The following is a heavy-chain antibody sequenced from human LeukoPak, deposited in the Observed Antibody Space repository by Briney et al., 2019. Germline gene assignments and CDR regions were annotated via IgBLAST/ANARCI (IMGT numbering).Heavy chain of an antibody. J-gene: IGHJ4*02. CDR3: ARFSAGTGDY. V-gene: IGHV5-51*01. CDR2: IYPGDSDT. Sequence: GEALEISFQGSGYSFTSYWIGWVRPRPGKGLEWMGIIYPGDSDTRYSPSFQGQVTISAAKSISTAYLQWSSLKASDTAMYYCARFSAGTGDYWGQGTLVTVSS. CDR1: GYSFTSYW. D-gene: IGHD6-13*01.